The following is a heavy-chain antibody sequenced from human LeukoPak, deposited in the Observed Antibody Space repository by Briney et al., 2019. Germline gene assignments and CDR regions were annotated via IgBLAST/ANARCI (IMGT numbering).Heavy chain of an antibody. Sequence: SETLSLTCAVYGGSFSGYYWSWIRQPPGKGLEWIGEINHSGSTNYNPSLKSRVTISVDTSKNQFSLKLSSVTAADTAVYYCARVLAYCGGDCRPPYYYYYGMDVWGQGTTVTVSS. CDR1: GGSFSGYY. D-gene: IGHD2-21*02. CDR3: ARVLAYCGGDCRPPYYYYYGMDV. CDR2: INHSGST. J-gene: IGHJ6*02. V-gene: IGHV4-34*01.